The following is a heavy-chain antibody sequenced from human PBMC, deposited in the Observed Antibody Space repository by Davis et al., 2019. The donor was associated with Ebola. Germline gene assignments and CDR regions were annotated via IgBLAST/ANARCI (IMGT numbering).Heavy chain of an antibody. CDR2: ISGSGGST. V-gene: IGHV3-23*01. CDR3: AKDSSGTALLPFDS. D-gene: IGHD6-19*01. Sequence: GESLKISCAASGFTFSSYAMSWVRQAPGKGLEWVSGISGSGGSTYYADSVKGRFTISRDRANNSVVLQMNSLRPEDTAVYYCAKDSSGTALLPFDSWGQGTLVTVSS. J-gene: IGHJ4*02. CDR1: GFTFSSYA.